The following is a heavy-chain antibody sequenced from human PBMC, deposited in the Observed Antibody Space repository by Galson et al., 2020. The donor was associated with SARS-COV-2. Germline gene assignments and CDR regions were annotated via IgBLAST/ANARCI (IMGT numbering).Heavy chain of an antibody. D-gene: IGHD3-22*01. CDR2: IYYSGST. V-gene: IGHV4-59*11. Sequence: SETLSLTCTVSGGSISSHYWSWIRQPPGKGLEWIGYIYYSGSTNYNPSLKSRVTISVDTSKNQFSLKLSSVTAADTAVYYCARDRNYYDSSGYYHYYYDFMDVWGKGTAFTVSS. CDR1: GGSISSHY. J-gene: IGHJ6*03. CDR3: ARDRNYYDSSGYYHYYYDFMDV.